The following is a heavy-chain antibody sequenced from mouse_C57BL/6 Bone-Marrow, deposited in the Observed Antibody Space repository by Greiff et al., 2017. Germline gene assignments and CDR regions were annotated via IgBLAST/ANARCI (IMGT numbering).Heavy chain of an antibody. J-gene: IGHJ1*03. CDR3: ARGAYWYFDV. V-gene: IGHV3-6*01. CDR2: ISYDGSN. Sequence: EVKLVEPGPGLVKPSQSLSLTCSVTGYSITSGYYWNWIRQFPGNKLEWMGYISYDGSNNYNPSLKNRISITRDTSKNQFFLKLNSVTTEDTATYYCARGAYWYFDVWGTGTTVTVSS. CDR1: GYSITSGYY.